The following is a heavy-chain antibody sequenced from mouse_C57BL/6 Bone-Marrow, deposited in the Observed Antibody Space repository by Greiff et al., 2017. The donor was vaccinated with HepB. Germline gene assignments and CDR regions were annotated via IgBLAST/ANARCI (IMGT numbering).Heavy chain of an antibody. CDR3: TRHYYGSSWVFDY. D-gene: IGHD1-1*01. V-gene: IGHV1-5*01. CDR2: IYPGNSDT. Sequence: EVQLQQSGTVLARPGASVKMSCKTSGYTFTSYWMHWVKQRPGQGLEWIGAIYPGNSDTSYNQKFKGKAKLTAVTSASTAYMELSSLTNEDSAVYYCTRHYYGSSWVFDYWGQGTTLTVSS. J-gene: IGHJ2*01. CDR1: GYTFTSYW.